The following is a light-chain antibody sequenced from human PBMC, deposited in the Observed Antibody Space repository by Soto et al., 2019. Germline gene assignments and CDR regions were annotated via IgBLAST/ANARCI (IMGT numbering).Light chain of an antibody. CDR2: DAS. CDR1: QSVSSY. V-gene: IGKV3-11*01. J-gene: IGKJ5*01. CDR3: QQRSNWHT. Sequence: EIGLTQSPATLSWSPGERATLSCRASQSVSSYLAWYQQKPGQAPRLPIYDASNRATGIPARFSGSGSGTDFTLTISSLEPEDFAVYYCQQRSNWHTFGQGTRLEIK.